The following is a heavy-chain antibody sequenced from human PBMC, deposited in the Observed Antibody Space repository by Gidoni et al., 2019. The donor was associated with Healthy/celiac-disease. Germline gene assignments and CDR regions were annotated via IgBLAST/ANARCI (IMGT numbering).Heavy chain of an antibody. J-gene: IGHJ1*01. CDR3: ARDPRGDYGDYGDFQH. Sequence: QVQLVQSGAEVKKPVSSVKVPCKASGGPFSSYAISWVRQAPGQGLEWMGGIIPIFGTANYAQKFQGRVTITADESTSTAYMELSSLRSEDTAVYYCARDPRGDYGDYGDFQHWGQGTLVTVSS. D-gene: IGHD4-17*01. CDR2: IIPIFGTA. V-gene: IGHV1-69*01. CDR1: GGPFSSYA.